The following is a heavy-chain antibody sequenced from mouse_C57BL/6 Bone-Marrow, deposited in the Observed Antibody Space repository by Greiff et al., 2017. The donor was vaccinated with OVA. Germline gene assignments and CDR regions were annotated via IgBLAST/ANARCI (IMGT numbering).Heavy chain of an antibody. CDR2: IYYSGTI. Sequence: EVQLQESGPGLVKPSQTVFLTCTVTGISITTGYYRWSWLRQFPGNKLEWIGYIYYSGTITYNPSLTSRTTITRDNPKNQFFLEMNSLTAEDTATYYCARDGLYAMDYWGQGTSVTVSS. V-gene: IGHV3-5*01. CDR1: GISITTGYYR. CDR3: ARDGLYAMDY. J-gene: IGHJ4*01.